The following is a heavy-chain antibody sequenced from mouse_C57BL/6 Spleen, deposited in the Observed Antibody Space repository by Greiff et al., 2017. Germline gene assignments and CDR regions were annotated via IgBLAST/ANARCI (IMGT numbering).Heavy chain of an antibody. Sequence: EVQLVESGGGLVQPGGSLKLSCAASGFTFSDYGMAWVRQAPRKGPEWVAFISNLAYSIYYADTVTGRFTISRENAKNTRYLEMSSLRSEDTAMYYGARHYYGSSYWYFDVWGTGTTVTVSS. CDR3: ARHYYGSSYWYFDV. CDR2: ISNLAYSI. V-gene: IGHV5-15*01. CDR1: GFTFSDYG. D-gene: IGHD1-1*01. J-gene: IGHJ1*03.